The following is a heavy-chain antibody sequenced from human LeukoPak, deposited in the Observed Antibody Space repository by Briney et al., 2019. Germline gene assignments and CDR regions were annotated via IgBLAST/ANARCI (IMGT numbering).Heavy chain of an antibody. CDR2: IYSGGST. CDR3: ARNPPYDAYAFYI. J-gene: IGHJ3*02. D-gene: IGHD3-22*01. CDR1: GFTFGSYA. Sequence: GGSLRLSCAASGFTFGSYAMTWVRQAPGKGLEWVSVIYSGGSTYYADSVKGRFTISRDNSKNTLYLQMNSLRAEDTAMYYCARNPPYDAYAFYIWGQGTMVTVSS. V-gene: IGHV3-53*01.